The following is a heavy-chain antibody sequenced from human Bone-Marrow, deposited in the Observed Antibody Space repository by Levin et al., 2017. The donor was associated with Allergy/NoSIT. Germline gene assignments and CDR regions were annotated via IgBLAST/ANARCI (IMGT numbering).Heavy chain of an antibody. CDR2: INPNSGGT. CDR1: GYTFTGYY. J-gene: IGHJ4*02. V-gene: IGHV1-2*06. Sequence: ASVKVSCKASGYTFTGYYMHWVRQAPGQGLEWMGRINPNSGGTNYAQKFQGRVTMTRDTSISTAYMELSRLRSDDTAVYYCARADAVRYSSSLFDYWGQGTLVTVSS. CDR3: ARADAVRYSSSLFDY. D-gene: IGHD6-13*01.